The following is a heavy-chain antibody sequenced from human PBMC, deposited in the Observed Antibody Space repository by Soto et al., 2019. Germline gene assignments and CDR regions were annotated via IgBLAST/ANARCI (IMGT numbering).Heavy chain of an antibody. CDR3: ARDVGYHYDGSPSGQFDF. Sequence: QVELQESGPGLVKPSGTLSLTCSVSGNSISTTNWWSWVRQSPGKGLEWIGEIYRSGSSNYNPSLKSRVTISLDKSKNQFSLKLSSVTAADTAVYYCARDVGYHYDGSPSGQFDFWGQGTLVTVSS. CDR2: IYRSGSS. J-gene: IGHJ4*02. V-gene: IGHV4-4*02. CDR1: GNSISTTNW. D-gene: IGHD3-22*01.